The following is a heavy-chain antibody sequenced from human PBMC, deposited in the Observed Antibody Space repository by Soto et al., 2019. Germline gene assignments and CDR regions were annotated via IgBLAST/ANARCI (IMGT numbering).Heavy chain of an antibody. D-gene: IGHD4-17*01. Sequence: QVQLVQSGAEVKKPGASVKVSCKASGYTFTSYGISWVRQAPGQGLEWMGWISAYNGNTNYAQKLQGRVTMITDTSTSTAYMELRSLRSDDTAVYYCVRKGVRSGDSSIYYYYGMDVWGQGTTVTVSS. J-gene: IGHJ6*02. CDR1: GYTFTSYG. CDR3: VRKGVRSGDSSIYYYYGMDV. V-gene: IGHV1-18*04. CDR2: ISAYNGNT.